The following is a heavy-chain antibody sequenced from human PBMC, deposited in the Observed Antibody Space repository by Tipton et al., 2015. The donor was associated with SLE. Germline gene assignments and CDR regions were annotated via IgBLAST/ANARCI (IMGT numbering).Heavy chain of an antibody. CDR3: ARELGMVAFDI. CDR1: GGSISSSSYY. V-gene: IGHV4-61*01. CDR2: IYYSGST. D-gene: IGHD7-27*01. J-gene: IGHJ3*02. Sequence: TLSLTCTVSGGSISSSSYYWGWICQPPGKGLEWIGYIYYSGSTNYNPSLKSRVTISVYTSKNQFSLKLSSVTAADTAVYYCARELGMVAFDIWGQGTMVTVSS.